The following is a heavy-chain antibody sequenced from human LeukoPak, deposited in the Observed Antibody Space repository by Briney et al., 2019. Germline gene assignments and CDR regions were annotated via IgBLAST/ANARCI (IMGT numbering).Heavy chain of an antibody. CDR3: ARDSGSGHFDY. V-gene: IGHV4-4*07. CDR2: LSSGGST. Sequence: SETLSLTCSVSGGSISYNYWSWIRQPAGKGLEWIGRLSSGGSTNYSPSLKSRLTISVDRSKNHFPLKLTSVTAADTAVYYCARDSGSGHFDYWGQGTLVTVSS. J-gene: IGHJ4*02. CDR1: GGSISYNY. D-gene: IGHD1-14*01.